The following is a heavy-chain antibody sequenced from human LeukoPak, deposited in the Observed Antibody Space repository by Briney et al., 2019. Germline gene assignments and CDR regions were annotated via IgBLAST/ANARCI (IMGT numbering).Heavy chain of an antibody. V-gene: IGHV4-59*01. CDR2: IYYSGST. D-gene: IGHD6-19*01. J-gene: IGHJ5*02. Sequence: PSETLSLTCTVSGGSISSYYWSWIRQPPGKGLEWIGYIYYSGSTNYNPSLKSRVTISVDTSKNQFSLKLSSVTAADTAVYYCARWYSSGFGWFDPWGQGTLVTVSS. CDR3: ARWYSSGFGWFDP. CDR1: GGSISSYY.